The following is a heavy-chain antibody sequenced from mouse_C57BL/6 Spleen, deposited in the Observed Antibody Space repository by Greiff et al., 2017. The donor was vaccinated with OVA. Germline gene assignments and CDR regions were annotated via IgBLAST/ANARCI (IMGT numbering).Heavy chain of an antibody. CDR2: IYPGSGST. D-gene: IGHD1-1*01. V-gene: IGHV1-55*01. Sequence: QVQLQQPGAELVKPGASVKMSCKASGYTFTSYWITWVKQRPGQGLEWIGDIYPGSGSTNYNEKFKSKATLTVDKSYSTAYMQLSSLTSEDSAVYYCARGDLYYYGSSYNYFDYWGQGTTRTVSS. CDR3: ARGDLYYYGSSYNYFDY. J-gene: IGHJ2*01. CDR1: GYTFTSYW.